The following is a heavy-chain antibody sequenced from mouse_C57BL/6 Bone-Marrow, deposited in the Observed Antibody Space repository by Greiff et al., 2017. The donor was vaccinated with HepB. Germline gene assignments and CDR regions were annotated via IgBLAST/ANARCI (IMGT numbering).Heavy chain of an antibody. CDR1: GFTFSDYG. V-gene: IGHV5-15*04. D-gene: IGHD2-1*01. Sequence: DVKLVESGGGLVQPGGSLKLSCAASGFTFSDYGMAWVRQAPRKGPEWVAFISNLAYSIYYADTVTGRFTISRENAKNTLYLEMSSLRSEDTAMYYCARREVYYGNYDWYFDVWGTGTTVTVSS. CDR2: ISNLAYSI. CDR3: ARREVYYGNYDWYFDV. J-gene: IGHJ1*03.